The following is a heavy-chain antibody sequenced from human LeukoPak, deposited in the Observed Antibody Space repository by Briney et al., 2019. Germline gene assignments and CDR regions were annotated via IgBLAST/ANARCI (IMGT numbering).Heavy chain of an antibody. Sequence: ASVKVSCKASGYTFTSYDINWVRQATGQGLEWMGWMNPNSGNTGYAQKFQGRVTMTRNTSISTAYMELSSLRSEDTAVYYCARGLLQWLVYYNYMDVWGKGTTVTVSS. CDR1: GYTFTSYD. J-gene: IGHJ6*03. V-gene: IGHV1-8*01. CDR2: MNPNSGNT. D-gene: IGHD6-19*01. CDR3: ARGLLQWLVYYNYMDV.